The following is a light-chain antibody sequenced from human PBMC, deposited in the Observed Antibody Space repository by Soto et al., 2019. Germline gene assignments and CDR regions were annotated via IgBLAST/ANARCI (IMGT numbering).Light chain of an antibody. CDR3: QQYNDWPLT. CDR1: QSINNN. Sequence: EIVMTQSPVTLSVSPGERATLSCRASQSINNNLAWYQQKPGQAPSLLIYGAFTRATGIPARFSGTGSGTGFTLTISSLQSEDFALYYCQQYNDWPLTFGQGTKGDIK. V-gene: IGKV3-15*01. J-gene: IGKJ1*01. CDR2: GAF.